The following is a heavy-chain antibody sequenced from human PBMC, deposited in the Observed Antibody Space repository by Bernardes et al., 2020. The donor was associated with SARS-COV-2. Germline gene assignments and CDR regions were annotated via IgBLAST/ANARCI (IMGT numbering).Heavy chain of an antibody. V-gene: IGHV6-1*01. Sequence: SQTLSLTCAISGDSVSSSSSSWHWIRQSPSRGLDWLGRTYYRSKWYTDYAVSVRSRITINPDTSKNQFSLHLNSVTPEDTAVYYCARPHSGSYYSYFDYWGQGTLVTVSS. CDR3: ARPHSGSYYSYFDY. CDR2: TYYRSKWYT. CDR1: GDSVSSSSSS. J-gene: IGHJ4*02. D-gene: IGHD1-26*01.